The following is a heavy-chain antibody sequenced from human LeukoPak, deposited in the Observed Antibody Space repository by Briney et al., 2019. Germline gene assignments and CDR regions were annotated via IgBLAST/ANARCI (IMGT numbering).Heavy chain of an antibody. CDR1: GFTFSDYY. D-gene: IGHD3-3*01. CDR2: ISSSGSTI. CDR3: ARTDFWSGSALDY. V-gene: IGHV3-11*01. Sequence: GGSLRLSCAASGFTFSDYYMSWIRQAPGKGLEWVSYISSSGSTIYYADSVKGRFTISRDNGKNSLYLQMNSLRAEDTAVYYCARTDFWSGSALDYWGQGTLVTVSS. J-gene: IGHJ4*02.